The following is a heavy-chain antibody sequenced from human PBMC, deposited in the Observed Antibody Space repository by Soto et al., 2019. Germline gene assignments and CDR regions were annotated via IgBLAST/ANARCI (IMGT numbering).Heavy chain of an antibody. V-gene: IGHV1-18*01. CDR2: LSAYNGNT. D-gene: IGHD3-3*01. J-gene: IGHJ3*02. CDR1: GYTFTSYG. Sequence: QVQLVQSGAEVKKPGASVKVSCKASGYTFTSYGISWVRQAPGQGLEWMGWLSAYNGNTNYAQKLQGRVTMTTDTSTSTAYMELRSLRSDDTAVYYCARATVLEWEPQFFDIWGQGTMVTVSS. CDR3: ARATVLEWEPQFFDI.